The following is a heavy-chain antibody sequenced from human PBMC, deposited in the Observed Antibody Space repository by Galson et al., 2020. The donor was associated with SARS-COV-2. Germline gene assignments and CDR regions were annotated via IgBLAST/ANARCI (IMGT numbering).Heavy chain of an antibody. CDR3: AREEMATISAASDY. CDR2: ISYDGSNK. Sequence: GGSLRLSCAASGFTFSSYAMHWVRQAPGKGLEWVAVISYDGSNKYYADSVKGRFTISRDNSKNTLYLQMNSLRAEDTAVYYCAREEMATISAASDYWGQGTQVAVSA. CDR1: GFTFSSYA. D-gene: IGHD5-12*01. J-gene: IGHJ4*02. V-gene: IGHV3-30*04.